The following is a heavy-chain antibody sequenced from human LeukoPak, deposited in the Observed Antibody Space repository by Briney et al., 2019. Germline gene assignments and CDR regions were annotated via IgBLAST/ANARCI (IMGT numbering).Heavy chain of an antibody. CDR3: ARYRVITNDYFDS. J-gene: IGHJ4*02. Sequence: GGSLRLSCAASGFTFGDYYMTWIRQAPGKGLEWVSYISNSGNTIKEADSVKGRFTVSRDNAQNSLFLQMKSLRAEDTAVYYCARYRVITNDYFDSWGQGTLVTVSS. CDR1: GFTFGDYY. D-gene: IGHD3-16*01. V-gene: IGHV3-11*01. CDR2: ISNSGNTI.